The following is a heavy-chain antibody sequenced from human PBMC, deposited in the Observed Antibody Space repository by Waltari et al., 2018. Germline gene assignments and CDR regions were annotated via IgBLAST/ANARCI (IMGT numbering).Heavy chain of an antibody. Sequence: EVQLVESGGGLVKPGGSLRLSCAASGFPFSSYSMNWVRQAPGKGLEWVSSISSSSSYIYYADSVKGRFTISRDNAKNSLYLQMNSLRAEDTAVYYCARDPHRRGYDFWGQGTLVTVSS. V-gene: IGHV3-21*01. J-gene: IGHJ4*02. CDR1: GFPFSSYS. CDR3: ARDPHRRGYDF. D-gene: IGHD5-12*01. CDR2: ISSSSSYI.